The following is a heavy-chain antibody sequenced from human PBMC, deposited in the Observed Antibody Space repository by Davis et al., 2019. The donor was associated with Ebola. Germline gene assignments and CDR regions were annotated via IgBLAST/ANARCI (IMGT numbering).Heavy chain of an antibody. CDR2: INPNSGGT. Sequence: ASVKVSCKASGYTFTGYQMHWMRQAPGQGLEWMGWINPNSGGTNYAQKFQGRVTMTRDTSISTAYMELSRLRSDETAVYYCARGGVGAKPSDYRGQGTLVTVSS. D-gene: IGHD1-26*01. V-gene: IGHV1-2*02. J-gene: IGHJ4*02. CDR1: GYTFTGYQ. CDR3: ARGGVGAKPSDY.